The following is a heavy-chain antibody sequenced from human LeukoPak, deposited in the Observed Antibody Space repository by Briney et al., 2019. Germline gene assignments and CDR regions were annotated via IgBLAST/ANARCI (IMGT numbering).Heavy chain of an antibody. J-gene: IGHJ4*02. CDR3: AKDVVGQQWPENY. D-gene: IGHD6-19*01. CDR2: IRYDGSIK. V-gene: IGHV3-30*02. CDR1: AFSFSTYG. Sequence: GGSLRLSCAASAFSFSTYGMHWVRQAPGKGLEWVAFIRYDGSIKLYGDSVKGRFTIARDNSKNTLYLHMNSLRPEDTALYHCAKDVVGQQWPENYWGQGTLVTVSS.